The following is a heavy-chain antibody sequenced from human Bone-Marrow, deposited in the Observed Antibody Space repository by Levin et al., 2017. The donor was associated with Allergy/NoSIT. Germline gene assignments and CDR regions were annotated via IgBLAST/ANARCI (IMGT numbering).Heavy chain of an antibody. J-gene: IGHJ4*02. CDR1: GDSIISNAYY. V-gene: IGHV4-39*01. Sequence: PGGSLRLSCTVSGDSIISNAYYWDWIRQPPGKGLEWIGSIYYGGTAYYNPSLKTRVAMSVDTSMNQFSLNLNSMTAADTAIYYCARHLRAASPTSSPVNADYWGRGTLVTVSS. CDR3: ARHLRAASPTSSPVNADY. D-gene: IGHD2/OR15-2a*01. CDR2: IYYGGTA.